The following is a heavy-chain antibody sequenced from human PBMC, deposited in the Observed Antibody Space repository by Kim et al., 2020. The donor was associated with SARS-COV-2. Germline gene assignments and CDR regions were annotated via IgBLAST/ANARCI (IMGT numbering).Heavy chain of an antibody. Sequence: GGSLRLSCAASGFTFSSYAMSWVRQAPGKGLEWVSAISGSGGSTYYADSVKGRFTISRDNSKNTLYLQMNSLRAEDTAVYYCAKVTPARPYGDYVDGGEVDYWGQGTLVTVSS. J-gene: IGHJ4*02. CDR3: AKVTPARPYGDYVDGGEVDY. V-gene: IGHV3-23*01. CDR2: ISGSGGST. CDR1: GFTFSSYA. D-gene: IGHD4-17*01.